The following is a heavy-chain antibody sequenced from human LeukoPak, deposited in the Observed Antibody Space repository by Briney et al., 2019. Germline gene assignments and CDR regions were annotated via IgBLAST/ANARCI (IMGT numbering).Heavy chain of an antibody. J-gene: IGHJ4*02. CDR2: IYYSGST. CDR1: GASFSSGSYY. D-gene: IGHD3-16*02. V-gene: IGHV4-61*01. Sequence: SETLSLTCNVSGASFSSGSYYWSWIRQPPGKGLEWIGYIYYSGSTNYNPSLKSRVTISVDTSKNQFSLKLSSVTAADTAVYYCARAGRVIRAVDYWGQGTLVAVSS. CDR3: ARAGRVIRAVDY.